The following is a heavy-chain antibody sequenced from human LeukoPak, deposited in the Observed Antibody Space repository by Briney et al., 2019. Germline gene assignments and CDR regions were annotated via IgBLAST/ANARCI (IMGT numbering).Heavy chain of an antibody. V-gene: IGHV3-23*01. CDR2: ISESGDTT. D-gene: IGHD5-12*01. Sequence: GGSLRLSCAASGFTFSNYAMNWVRQAPGKGLEWVSSISESGDTTHYADSVKGRFTISRDNAQNTLYLQMNSLRAEDTAVYYCAKDRTYSGYDQGASYYLDYWGQGTLVTVSS. J-gene: IGHJ4*02. CDR3: AKDRTYSGYDQGASYYLDY. CDR1: GFTFSNYA.